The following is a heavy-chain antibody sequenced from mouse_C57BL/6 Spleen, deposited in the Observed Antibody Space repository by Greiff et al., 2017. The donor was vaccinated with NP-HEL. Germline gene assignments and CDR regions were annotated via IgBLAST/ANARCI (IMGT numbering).Heavy chain of an antibody. V-gene: IGHV5-9*01. D-gene: IGHD2-1*01. Sequence: EVHLVESGGGLVKPGGSLKLSCAASGFTFSSYTMSWVRQTPEKRLEWVATISGGGGNTYYPDSVKGRITISRDNAKNTLYLQMSSLRSEDTALYYCARHEDGNYLYYAMDYWGQGTSVTVSS. CDR1: GFTFSSYT. CDR2: ISGGGGNT. CDR3: ARHEDGNYLYYAMDY. J-gene: IGHJ4*01.